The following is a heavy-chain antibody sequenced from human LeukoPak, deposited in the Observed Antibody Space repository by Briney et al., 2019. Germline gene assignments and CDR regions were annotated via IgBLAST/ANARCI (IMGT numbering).Heavy chain of an antibody. V-gene: IGHV3-23*01. J-gene: IGHJ4*02. CDR3: AKNRGDLMSSRVGCDY. CDR1: GFTFSNYG. CDR2: ISGRGGDT. D-gene: IGHD3-16*01. Sequence: GGSLRLSCAAPGFTFSNYGMTWVRQAPGKGLEWVSGISGRGGDTFYADSVKGRFTISRDNPKSTLYLQMNTLRAEDTAVYYCAKNRGDLMSSRVGCDYWGQGALVTVSS.